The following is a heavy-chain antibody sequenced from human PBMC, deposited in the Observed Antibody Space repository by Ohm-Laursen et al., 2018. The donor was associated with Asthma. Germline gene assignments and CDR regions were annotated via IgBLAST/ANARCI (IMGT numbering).Heavy chain of an antibody. CDR1: GGSISSGGYY. CDR2: IYYSGST. J-gene: IGHJ4*02. CDR3: VREDFDWPPGYCDY. Sequence: TLSLTCTVSGGSISSGGYYWSWIRQHPGKGLEWIGYIYYSGSTYYNPSLKSRVTISVDTSKNQFSLKLSSATAADTAVYYCVREDFDWPPGYCDYWGQGTLVTVSS. V-gene: IGHV4-31*03. D-gene: IGHD3-9*01.